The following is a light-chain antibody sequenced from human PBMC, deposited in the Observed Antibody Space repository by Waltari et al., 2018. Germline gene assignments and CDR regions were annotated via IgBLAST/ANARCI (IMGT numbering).Light chain of an antibody. Sequence: IQLTQSPSSLSASEGDRVTITGRASQGISSYLAWYQQKPGKAPKLLIYAASTLQSGVPSRFSGSGSGTDFTLTIGSLQPEDFATYYCQQLNSYPRTFGQGTKVEIK. CDR3: QQLNSYPRT. CDR1: QGISSY. V-gene: IGKV1-9*01. J-gene: IGKJ1*01. CDR2: AAS.